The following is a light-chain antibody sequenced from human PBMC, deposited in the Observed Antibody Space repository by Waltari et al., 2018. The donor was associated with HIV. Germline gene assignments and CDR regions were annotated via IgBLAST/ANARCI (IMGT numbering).Light chain of an antibody. CDR2: FDS. CDR3: QVWDSNSDHYV. J-gene: IGLJ1*01. V-gene: IGLV3-21*04. Sequence: SYVLTQPPSVSAATGETARIDCGGSEVGSKSVNWYQPKPGQAPMFVLFFDSDRSSGIPDRFSGSDSGNTATLTISVVEAGDEADYYCQVWDSNSDHYVFGTGTRVTVL. CDR1: EVGSKS.